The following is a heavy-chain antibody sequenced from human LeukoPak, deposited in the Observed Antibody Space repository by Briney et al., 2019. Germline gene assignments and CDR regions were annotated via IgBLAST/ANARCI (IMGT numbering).Heavy chain of an antibody. Sequence: GGSLRLSCAASGFTFSSYAMHWVRQAPGKGLEWVAVISYDGANKYYADSVKGRFNISRDNSKNTVYLQMNSLRAEDTAVYYCAKGRYYPKDFFDYWGQGTLVTVSS. J-gene: IGHJ4*02. CDR1: GFTFSSYA. CDR2: ISYDGANK. D-gene: IGHD3-10*01. V-gene: IGHV3-30*18. CDR3: AKGRYYPKDFFDY.